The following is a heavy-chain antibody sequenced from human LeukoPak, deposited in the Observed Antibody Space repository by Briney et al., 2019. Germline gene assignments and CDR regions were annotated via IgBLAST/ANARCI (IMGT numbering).Heavy chain of an antibody. V-gene: IGHV1-18*01. D-gene: IGHD4-17*01. Sequence: GASVKVSCKASGYTFTSYGISWVRQAPGQGLEWMGWISAYNGNTNYAQKLQGRVTMTTDTSTSTAYMELRSLRSEDTAVYYCARDLESDEGDYGDVLPGYWGQGTLVTVS. CDR1: GYTFTSYG. J-gene: IGHJ4*02. CDR2: ISAYNGNT. CDR3: ARDLESDEGDYGDVLPGY.